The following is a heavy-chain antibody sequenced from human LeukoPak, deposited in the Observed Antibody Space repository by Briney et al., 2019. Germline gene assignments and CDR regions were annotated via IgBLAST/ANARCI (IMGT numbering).Heavy chain of an antibody. V-gene: IGHV3-30*04. Sequence: GGSLRLSCAASGFTFSSFAMHWVRQPPGKGLEWVAVISYGGSNKNYADSVKGRITISRDNSKNTLYLQMNSLRAEDTAVYYCARSSRLTFDYWGQGTLVTVSS. J-gene: IGHJ4*02. CDR1: GFTFSSFA. CDR2: ISYGGSNK. D-gene: IGHD1-26*01. CDR3: ARSSRLTFDY.